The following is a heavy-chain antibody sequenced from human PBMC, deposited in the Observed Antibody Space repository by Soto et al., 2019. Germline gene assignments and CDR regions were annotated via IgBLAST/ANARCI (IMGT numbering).Heavy chain of an antibody. J-gene: IGHJ4*02. CDR2: IYYSGST. CDR3: ARDRGYSYREYFDF. V-gene: IGHV4-31*03. Sequence: SETKSLTCTVSGGYISSVGYYWRWIHQHPGKGLEWIGYIYYSGSTYYNPSLKSRVTISVDTSKNQFSLKLSSVTAADTAVYYRARDRGYSYREYFDFWGQGTLVTGSS. D-gene: IGHD5-18*01. CDR1: GGYISSVGYY.